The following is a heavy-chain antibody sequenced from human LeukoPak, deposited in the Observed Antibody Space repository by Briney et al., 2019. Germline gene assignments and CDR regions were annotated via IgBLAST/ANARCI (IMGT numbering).Heavy chain of an antibody. CDR2: IYTSGST. V-gene: IGHV4-61*02. J-gene: IGHJ6*02. CDR3: ARDTAAATYYYSGMDV. Sequence: SQTLSLTCTVSGGSISSGSYYWSWIRQPAGKGLEWIGRIYTSGSTNYNPSLKSRVTISVDTSKNQFSLKLSSVTAADTAVYYCARDTAAATYYYSGMDVWGQGTTVTVSS. CDR1: GGSISSGSYY. D-gene: IGHD6-13*01.